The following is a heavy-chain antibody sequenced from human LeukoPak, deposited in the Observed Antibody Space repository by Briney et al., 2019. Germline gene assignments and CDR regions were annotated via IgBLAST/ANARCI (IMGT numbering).Heavy chain of an antibody. CDR2: NNDGRGT. V-gene: IGHV3-74*01. Sequence: GGSLRHSCAASGFTFSSYWMHWVRQAPGKGLVWVSVNNDGRGTNYADSVKGRSTISRDNAKNTLYLQMTSLGAEDTAVYYCVRGGFGHAMDVWGQGTTVTVSS. J-gene: IGHJ6*02. CDR1: GFTFSSYW. CDR3: VRGGFGHAMDV. D-gene: IGHD3-10*01.